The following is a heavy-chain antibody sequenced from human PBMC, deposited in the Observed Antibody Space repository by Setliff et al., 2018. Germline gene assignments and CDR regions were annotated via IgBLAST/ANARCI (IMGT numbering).Heavy chain of an antibody. J-gene: IGHJ4*02. CDR3: ARDRVVVLAGRRGFYFDY. Sequence: SETLSLTCTVSGGSISSHYWSWIRQPPGKGLEWIGHSYYIGSTDYNPSLKSRVTISLDTSKNQFSLKLSSVTAADTAVYYCARDRVVVLAGRRGFYFDYWGQGTLVTVSS. V-gene: IGHV4-59*11. CDR1: GGSISSHY. CDR2: SYYIGST. D-gene: IGHD2-15*01.